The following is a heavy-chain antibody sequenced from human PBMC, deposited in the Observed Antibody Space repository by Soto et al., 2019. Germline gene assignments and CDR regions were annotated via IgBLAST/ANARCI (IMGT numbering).Heavy chain of an antibody. D-gene: IGHD3-22*01. V-gene: IGHV4-59*01. CDR3: TGAYYDINGYSLDP. J-gene: IGHJ5*02. CDR2: IYYGGSI. Sequence: SETLSLTCSVSGGSISSGYWTWIRQPPGKGLEWIGYIYYGGSINYNPSLKSRVIISVDTAKDQFSLRLSSVTAADTAVYYCTGAYYDINGYSLDPWGQGTSVTVSS. CDR1: GGSISSGY.